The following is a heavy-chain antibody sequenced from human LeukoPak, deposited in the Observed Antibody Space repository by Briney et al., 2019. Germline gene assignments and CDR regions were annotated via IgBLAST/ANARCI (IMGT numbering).Heavy chain of an antibody. J-gene: IGHJ4*02. CDR2: ISSSSSYI. V-gene: IGHV3-21*01. Sequence: GGSLRLSCAASGFTFSSYSMTWVRQAPGKGLEWVSSISSSSSYIYYADSVKGRFTISRDNAKNSLYLQMNSLRAEDTAVYYCARGSSSGSYYGKVDSVDFWGQGTLVTVSS. CDR3: ARGSSSGSYYGKVDSVDF. D-gene: IGHD1-26*01. CDR1: GFTFSSYS.